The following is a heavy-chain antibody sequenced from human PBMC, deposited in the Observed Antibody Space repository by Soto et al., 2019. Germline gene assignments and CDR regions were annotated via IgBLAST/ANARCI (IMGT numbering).Heavy chain of an antibody. Sequence: QVQLVESGGGVVQPGRSLRLSCAASGFTFSSYGMHWVRQAPGKGLEWVALISYDGSKKYYADSVKGRSTISRDNSNNTLYVQMNSLRAEDTAVYYCAKGEGFLEWLPDYYYYGMDVWGQGTTVTVSS. J-gene: IGHJ6*02. CDR2: ISYDGSKK. D-gene: IGHD3-3*01. V-gene: IGHV3-30*18. CDR3: AKGEGFLEWLPDYYYYGMDV. CDR1: GFTFSSYG.